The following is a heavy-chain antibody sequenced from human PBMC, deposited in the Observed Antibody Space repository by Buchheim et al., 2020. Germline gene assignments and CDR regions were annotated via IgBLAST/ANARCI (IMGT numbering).Heavy chain of an antibody. V-gene: IGHV4-34*01. CDR1: GGSFSGYY. CDR3: ARNTRSGYDLRVFDY. CDR2: INHSGST. D-gene: IGHD5-12*01. J-gene: IGHJ4*02. Sequence: QVQLQQWGAGLLKPSETLSLTCAVYGGSFSGYYWSWIRQPPGKGLEWIGEINHSGSTNYNPSLKSRVTISVDTSKNQFSLKLSSVTAADTAVYYCARNTRSGYDLRVFDYWGQGTL.